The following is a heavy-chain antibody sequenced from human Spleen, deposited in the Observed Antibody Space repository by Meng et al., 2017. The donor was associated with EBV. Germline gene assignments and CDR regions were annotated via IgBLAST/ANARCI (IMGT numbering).Heavy chain of an antibody. Sequence: QVQLVQAWAEVKKPGASVKVSCKASGYTFTSNYIHWVRQAPGQGLEWMGVIHPGGGSTRNTQNYQGRVTMTRDTSTSTVYMELSSLRSEDTAIYYCARDVSDQDVYYFDYWGQGTLVTVSS. D-gene: IGHD5/OR15-5a*01. CDR2: IHPGGGST. V-gene: IGHV1-46*01. J-gene: IGHJ4*02. CDR1: GYTFTSNY. CDR3: ARDVSDQDVYYFDY.